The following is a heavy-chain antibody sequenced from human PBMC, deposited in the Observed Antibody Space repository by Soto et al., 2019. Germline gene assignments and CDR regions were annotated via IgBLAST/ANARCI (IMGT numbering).Heavy chain of an antibody. J-gene: IGHJ3*02. Sequence: GGSLRLSCAASGFTFSSYAMSWVRQAPGKGLEWVSAISGSGGSTYYADSVKGRFTISRDNSKNTLYLQMNSLRAEDTAVYYCAKDPYDFWSGYYLDAFDIWGQGTMVTV. D-gene: IGHD3-3*01. V-gene: IGHV3-23*01. CDR2: ISGSGGST. CDR3: AKDPYDFWSGYYLDAFDI. CDR1: GFTFSSYA.